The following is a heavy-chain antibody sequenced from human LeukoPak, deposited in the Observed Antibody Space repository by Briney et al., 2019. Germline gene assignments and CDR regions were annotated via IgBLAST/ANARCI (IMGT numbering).Heavy chain of an antibody. CDR3: AKGQNRNGGALAY. D-gene: IGHD3-16*01. J-gene: IGHJ4*02. Sequence: PGGSLRLSCAASGLTFSRFGMHWVRQAPGKGLDWVALISHDGSQRYYTDSVRGRFTISRDNSRNTLYLQMDSLRAEDTAVYYCAKGQNRNGGALAYWGQGTLVTVSS. CDR2: ISHDGSQR. CDR1: GLTFSRFG. V-gene: IGHV3-30*18.